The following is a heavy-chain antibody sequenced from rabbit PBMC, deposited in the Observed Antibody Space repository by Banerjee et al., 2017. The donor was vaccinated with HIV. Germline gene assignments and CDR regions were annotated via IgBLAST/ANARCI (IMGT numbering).Heavy chain of an antibody. CDR3: ARVDGHSYDDYGDYYFTL. Sequence: QEQLEESGGDLVKPEGSLTLTCTASGFSFSSSYWICWIRQAPGKGLEWIACIDAGSNGNTYYASWAKGRFTVSKTSSTTVTLQMTSLTAADTATYFCARVDGHSYDDYGDYYFTLWGQGTLVTVS. CDR1: GFSFSSSYW. J-gene: IGHJ4*01. D-gene: IGHD2-1*01. CDR2: IDAGSNGNT. V-gene: IGHV1S45*01.